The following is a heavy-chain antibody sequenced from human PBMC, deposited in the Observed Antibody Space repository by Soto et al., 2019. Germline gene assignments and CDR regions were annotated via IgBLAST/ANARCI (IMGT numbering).Heavy chain of an antibody. D-gene: IGHD4-17*01. V-gene: IGHV4-59*01. CDR2: IYYSGST. J-gene: IGHJ6*03. CDR3: AREVMTTVTTNYYYYMDV. CDR1: GGSISSYY. Sequence: SETLSLTCTVSGGSISSYYWSWIRQPPGKGLEWIGYIYYSGSTNYNPSLKSRVTISVDTSKNQFSLKLSSVTAADTAVYYCAREVMTTVTTNYYYYMDVWGKGTTVTVSS.